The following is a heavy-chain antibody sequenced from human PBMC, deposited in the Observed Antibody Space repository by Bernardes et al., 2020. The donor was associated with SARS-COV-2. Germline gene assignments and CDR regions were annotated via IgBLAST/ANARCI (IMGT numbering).Heavy chain of an antibody. J-gene: IGHJ6*02. CDR2: INPNSGGT. V-gene: IGHV1-2*02. Sequence: ASVKVSCKASGYTFTGYYMHWVRQAPGQGLEWMGWINPNSGGTNYAQKFQGRVTMTRDTSISTAYMELSRLRSDDTAVYYCARDRVITFGGVIVGDGMDVWGQGTSVTVSS. D-gene: IGHD3-16*02. CDR3: ARDRVITFGGVIVGDGMDV. CDR1: GYTFTGYY.